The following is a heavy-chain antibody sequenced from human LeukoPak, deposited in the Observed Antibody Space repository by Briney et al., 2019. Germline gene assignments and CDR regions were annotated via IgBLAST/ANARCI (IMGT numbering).Heavy chain of an antibody. CDR2: ISGSGGST. V-gene: IGHV3-23*01. Sequence: PGGSLRLSCAASGFTFSSYAMSWVRQAPGKGLEWVSAISGSGGSTYYADSVKGRFTISRDNSKNTLYLQMNSLRAEDTAVYYCARGPPPIIDIYSRPLDYWGQGTLVTVSS. D-gene: IGHD3-16*02. CDR1: GFTFSSYA. J-gene: IGHJ4*02. CDR3: ARGPPPIIDIYSRPLDY.